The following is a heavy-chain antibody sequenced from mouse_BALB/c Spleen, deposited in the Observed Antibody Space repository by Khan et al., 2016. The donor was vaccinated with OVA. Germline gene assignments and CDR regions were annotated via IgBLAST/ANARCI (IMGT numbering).Heavy chain of an antibody. J-gene: IGHJ2*01. CDR2: ISYSGNT. Sequence: QLEESGPGLVKPSQSLSLTCTVTGYSITTDYAWNWIRQFPGNKLEWMGFISYSGNTKYNPSLKSRISISRDTSTNQFFLQLKSVTTEDTARYYCARVYGGDFYYWGQGTTLTVSS. CDR1: GYSITTDYA. CDR3: ARVYGGDFYY. V-gene: IGHV3-2*02. D-gene: IGHD1-1*01.